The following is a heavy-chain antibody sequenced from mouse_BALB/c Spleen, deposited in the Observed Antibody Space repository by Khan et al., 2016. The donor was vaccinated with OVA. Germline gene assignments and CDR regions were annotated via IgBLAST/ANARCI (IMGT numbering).Heavy chain of an antibody. CDR1: GFTFSNYA. J-gene: IGHJ2*02. V-gene: IGHV5-9-3*01. CDR2: ISSGGSFT. Sequence: EVELVESGGGLVQPGGSLKVSCAASGFTFSNYAMSWVRQTPEKRLEWVATISSGGSFTYYTDSVKGRFTITRDNAKNTLYLQMGSLRSEDTAKFSCARTPGYYGSNYLNYWGQGPSLTASS. CDR3: ARTPGYYGSNYLNY. D-gene: IGHD1-1*01.